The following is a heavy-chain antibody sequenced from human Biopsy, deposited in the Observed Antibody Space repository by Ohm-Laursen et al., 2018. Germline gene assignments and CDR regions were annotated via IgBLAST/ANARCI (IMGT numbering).Heavy chain of an antibody. CDR2: INPGGNST. Sequence: ASVKVSCKVSGYNFNSYFIHWVRQAPGQGLEWMGIINPGGNSTAYTQNFQGRVTMTWDTSTATVYMELSSLRSEDTAVYYCVLASFDYWGQGTLVTVSS. J-gene: IGHJ4*02. CDR3: VLASFDY. CDR1: GYNFNSYF. V-gene: IGHV1-46*02.